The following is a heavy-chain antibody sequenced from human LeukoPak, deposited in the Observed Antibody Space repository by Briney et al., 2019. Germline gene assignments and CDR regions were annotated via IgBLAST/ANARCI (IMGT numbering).Heavy chain of an antibody. CDR2: ITWDGGRT. J-gene: IGHJ3*02. D-gene: IGHD1-14*01. V-gene: IGHV3-43*01. CDR3: GKGPRRCTGYDGFAI. Sequence: GGSLRLSCAASGFTFDDYSMHWVRQAPGKGLEWVSLITWDGGRTYYADSVKGRFAISRDNSKNSLYLQMNSLRTEDTALYYCGKGPRRCTGYDGFAILGRGTMVTVSS. CDR1: GFTFDDYS.